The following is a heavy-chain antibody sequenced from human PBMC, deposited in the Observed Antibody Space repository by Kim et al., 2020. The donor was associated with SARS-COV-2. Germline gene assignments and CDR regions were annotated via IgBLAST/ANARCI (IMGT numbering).Heavy chain of an antibody. J-gene: IGHJ4*02. CDR3: ARDRVSSGWGDY. Sequence: YYADSVKGRFTISRDNSKNTLYLQMNSLRAEDTAVYYCARDRVSSGWGDYWGQGTLVTVSS. D-gene: IGHD6-19*01. V-gene: IGHV3-30*01.